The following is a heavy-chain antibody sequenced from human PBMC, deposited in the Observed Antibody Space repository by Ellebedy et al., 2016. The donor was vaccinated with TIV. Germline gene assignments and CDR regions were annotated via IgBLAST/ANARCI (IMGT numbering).Heavy chain of an antibody. D-gene: IGHD3-22*01. CDR2: INFNKGNA. CDR1: GYTFITYG. V-gene: IGHV1-18*01. CDR3: ARHSGYYWYYFDS. Sequence: ASVKVSCKASGYTFITYGISWVRQAPGQGLEWMGWINFNKGNANYAQKFQGRVTITADELGSTVYMELSSLRSEDAAVYYCARHSGYYWYYFDSWGQGTLVTVSS. J-gene: IGHJ4*02.